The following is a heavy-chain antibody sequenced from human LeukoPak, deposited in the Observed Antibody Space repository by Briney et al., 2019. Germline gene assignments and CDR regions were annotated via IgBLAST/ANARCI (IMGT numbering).Heavy chain of an antibody. CDR2: IYYSGST. V-gene: IGHV4-59*01. CDR1: GGSISSYY. Sequence: SETLSLTCTVSGGSISSYYWSWIRQPPGKGLEWIGYIYYSGSTNYNPSLESRVTISVDTSKIQFSLRLSSVTAADTAVYYCARASGFYGVGYYGMDVWGQGTTVTVSS. CDR3: ARASGFYGVGYYGMDV. D-gene: IGHD4-17*01. J-gene: IGHJ6*02.